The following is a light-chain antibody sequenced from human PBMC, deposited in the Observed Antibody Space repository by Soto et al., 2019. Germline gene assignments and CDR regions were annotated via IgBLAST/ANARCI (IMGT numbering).Light chain of an antibody. CDR1: QSVSSSY. CDR3: QQYGSSPST. V-gene: IGKV3-20*01. CDR2: GAS. Sequence: EIVLTQSPGTRSSSPGERATLSCRASQSVSSSYLAWYQQKPGQAPRLLIYGASSRATGIPDRFSGSGSGTDFTLTISRLEPEDFAVYYCQQYGSSPSTFGQGTKVEIK. J-gene: IGKJ1*01.